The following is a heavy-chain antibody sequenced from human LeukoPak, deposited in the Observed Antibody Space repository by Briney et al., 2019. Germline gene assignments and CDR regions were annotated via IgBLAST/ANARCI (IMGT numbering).Heavy chain of an antibody. CDR1: GYPFTGYH. Sequence: ASVKVSCKASGYPFTGYHVQWVRQAPGQGLEWIGRSYPDNGDTIYAQKFLGRITLTRDTSISPAYMELSRLTSDDTAVYYYAARGPRMKGRIDPWGQGAPVSAS. V-gene: IGHV1-2*02. CDR2: SYPDNGDT. CDR3: AARGPRMKGRIDP. D-gene: IGHD1-26*01. J-gene: IGHJ5*02.